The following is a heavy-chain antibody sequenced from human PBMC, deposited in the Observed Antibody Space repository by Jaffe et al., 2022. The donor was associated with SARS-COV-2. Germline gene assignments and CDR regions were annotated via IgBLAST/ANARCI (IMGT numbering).Heavy chain of an antibody. CDR2: IDDSGRVT. D-gene: IGHD3-22*01. J-gene: IGHJ4*02. V-gene: IGHV3-64D*09. CDR3: ARGRRRANGGYYGSGIDF. Sequence: EVQLMESGGGLVQPGGSLRLSCAASGFVFKSHGMHWVRQAPGKGLEYVSAIDDSGRVTYYAESVRGRFVVSRDDVNNTVSLQLRFLRIDDTAFYFCARGRRRANGGYYGSGIDFWGQGALVTVSS. CDR1: GFVFKSHG.